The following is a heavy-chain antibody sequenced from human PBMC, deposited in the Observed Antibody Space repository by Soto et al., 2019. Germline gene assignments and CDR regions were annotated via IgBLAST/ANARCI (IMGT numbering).Heavy chain of an antibody. J-gene: IGHJ4*01. V-gene: IGHV3-74*01. CDR2: INSDGSST. Sequence: GYLRLSFEDSGFTFSRYCMNWVLQAPLKGLVWVSRINSDGSSTSYVGSVKGRFTISRDNAKNTLYLQMKSLRAEETAVYYCERGQGGPQLYWGQRTLVTVSS. D-gene: IGHD1-1*01. CDR1: GFTFSRYC. CDR3: ERGQGGPQLY.